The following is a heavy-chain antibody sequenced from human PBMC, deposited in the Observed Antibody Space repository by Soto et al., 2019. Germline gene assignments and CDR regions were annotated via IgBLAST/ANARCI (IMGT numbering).Heavy chain of an antibody. CDR2: IYYSGST. D-gene: IGHD3-22*01. CDR1: GGSISSGGYY. J-gene: IGHJ4*02. Sequence: PSETLYITCTVSGGSISSGGYYWSWIRQHPGKGLEWIGYIYYSGSTYYNPSLKSRVTISVDTSKNQFSLKLSSVTAADTAVYYCARVAKRYDSSGYGLRPFDYWGQGTLVTVSS. V-gene: IGHV4-31*03. CDR3: ARVAKRYDSSGYGLRPFDY.